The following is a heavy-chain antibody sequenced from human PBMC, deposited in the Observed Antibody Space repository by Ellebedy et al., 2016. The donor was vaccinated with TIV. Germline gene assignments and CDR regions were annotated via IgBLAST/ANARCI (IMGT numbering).Heavy chain of an antibody. CDR1: GYGFTDFW. V-gene: IGHV5-51*01. CDR2: IYPGDSDT. Sequence: GESLKISCRGSGYGFTDFWIGGVRQMPGKGVESMGIIYPGDSDTRYSPSFQGQVTISVDKSISTAYLQWNSLKASDTAMYYCARHLGYADSDIDFWGHGTLVTVSS. D-gene: IGHD4-17*01. CDR3: ARHLGYADSDIDF. J-gene: IGHJ4*01.